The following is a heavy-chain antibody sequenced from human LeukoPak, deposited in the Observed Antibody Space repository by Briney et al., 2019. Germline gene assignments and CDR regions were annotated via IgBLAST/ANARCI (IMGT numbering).Heavy chain of an antibody. Sequence: SQTLSLTCAISGDSVSSNSAAWNWIRQSPSRGLEWLGRTYYRSKWYNDYAVSVKSRITINPDTSKNQFSLQLNSVTPEDTAVYYCAREVEKRWLQLASYYYYYMDVWGKGTTVTVSS. V-gene: IGHV6-1*01. CDR2: TYYRSKWYN. CDR3: AREVEKRWLQLASYYYYYMDV. J-gene: IGHJ6*03. D-gene: IGHD5-24*01. CDR1: GDSVSSNSAA.